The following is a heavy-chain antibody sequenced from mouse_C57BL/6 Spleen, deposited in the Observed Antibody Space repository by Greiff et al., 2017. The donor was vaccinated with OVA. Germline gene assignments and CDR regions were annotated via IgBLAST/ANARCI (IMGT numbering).Heavy chain of an antibody. CDR3: TRDQIYYDYSYAMDY. D-gene: IGHD2-4*01. CDR1: GFTFSSYA. J-gene: IGHJ4*01. CDR2: ISSGGDYI. Sequence: EVHLVESGEGLVKPGGSLKLSCAASGFTFSSYAMSWVRQTPEKRLEWVAYISSGGDYIYYADTVKGRFTISRDNARNTLYLQMSSLKSEDTAMYYCTRDQIYYDYSYAMDYWGQGTSVTVSS. V-gene: IGHV5-9-1*02.